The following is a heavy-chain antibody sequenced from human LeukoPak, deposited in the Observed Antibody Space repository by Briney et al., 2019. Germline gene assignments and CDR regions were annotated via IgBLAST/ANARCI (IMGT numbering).Heavy chain of an antibody. J-gene: IGHJ4*02. Sequence: SETLSLTCAVYGGSFSGCYWSWIRQPPGKGLEWIGEINHSGSTNYNPSLKSRVTISVDTSKNQFSLKLSSVTAADTAVYYCATGGFMVRGVLDYWGQGTLVTVSS. CDR1: GGSFSGCY. CDR2: INHSGST. D-gene: IGHD3-10*01. V-gene: IGHV4-34*01. CDR3: ATGGFMVRGVLDY.